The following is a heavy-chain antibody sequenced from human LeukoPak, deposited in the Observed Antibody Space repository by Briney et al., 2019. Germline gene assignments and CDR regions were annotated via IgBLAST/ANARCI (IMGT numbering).Heavy chain of an antibody. V-gene: IGHV3-48*02. CDR3: ARVPPWD. Sequence: GGSLRRSCAASGFTFSSYSVNWVRQAPGKGLEWVSYISSSSSSIYYADSVKGRFTISRDNAKSSLYLQMNSLRDDDTAVYYCARVPPWDWGQGTLVSVSS. D-gene: IGHD7-27*01. CDR2: ISSSSSSI. J-gene: IGHJ4*02. CDR1: GFTFSSYS.